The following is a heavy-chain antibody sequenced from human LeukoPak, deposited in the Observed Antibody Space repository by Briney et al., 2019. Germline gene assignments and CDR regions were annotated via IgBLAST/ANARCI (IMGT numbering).Heavy chain of an antibody. Sequence: PSETLSLTCTVSGASISSYYWSWIRQPPGQGLEWIGYIYYSGSTNYNPSLKSRVSISVDTSKNQFSLKLSSVTAADTAVYYCARGAYCGGDCYSYPHDAFDIWGQGTVVTVSS. CDR3: ARGAYCGGDCYSYPHDAFDI. V-gene: IGHV4-59*01. CDR2: IYYSGST. D-gene: IGHD2-21*02. J-gene: IGHJ3*02. CDR1: GASISSYY.